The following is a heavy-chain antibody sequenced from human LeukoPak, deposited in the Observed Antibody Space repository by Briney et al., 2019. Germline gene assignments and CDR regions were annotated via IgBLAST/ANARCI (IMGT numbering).Heavy chain of an antibody. CDR2: IHPNSGGT. J-gene: IGHJ4*02. CDR1: GYTFTDYY. Sequence: ASVKVSCKASGYTFTDYYIHWVRQAPGQGLEWMGWIHPNSGGTNYAQKFQGRVTMTRDTSISTAYMELSRLTFDDTAVYYCGRKSAARKTSEFDYWGQGTLVTVSS. CDR3: GRKSAARKTSEFDY. V-gene: IGHV1-2*02. D-gene: IGHD6-6*01.